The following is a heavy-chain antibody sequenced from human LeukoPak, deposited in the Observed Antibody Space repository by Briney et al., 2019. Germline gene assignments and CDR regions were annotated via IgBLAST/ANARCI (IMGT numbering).Heavy chain of an antibody. CDR2: ISTYNGDT. J-gene: IGHJ4*02. CDR3: ARRWIDVRTVYFGY. Sequence: ASVKVCFKASDYTFTSYGITLVRQAPGHGLEWMGWISTYNGDTKYTQKLQGRVTMTADTSTRTAYMELRSLRSDDTAVYYCARRWIDVRTVYFGYWGQGTLVSVFS. D-gene: IGHD4-11*01. V-gene: IGHV1-18*01. CDR1: DYTFTSYG.